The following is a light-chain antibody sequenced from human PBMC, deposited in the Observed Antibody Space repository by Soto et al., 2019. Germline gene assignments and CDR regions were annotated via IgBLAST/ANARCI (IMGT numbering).Light chain of an antibody. CDR2: DAT. CDR1: AGSVTSDHY. Sequence: QAVVTQEPSLTVSPGETVTLTCGSSAGSVTSDHYPYWLQHKPGQAPRTLIYDATNKPSLTPARFSGSFLGGKAALTLSGAQPEDEADYSCVVSFRGARVFGTGTKLTVL. J-gene: IGLJ1*01. CDR3: VVSFRGARV. V-gene: IGLV7-46*01.